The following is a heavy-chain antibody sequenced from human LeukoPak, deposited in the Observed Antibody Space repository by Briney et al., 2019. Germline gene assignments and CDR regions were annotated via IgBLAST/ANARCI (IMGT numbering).Heavy chain of an antibody. CDR3: AKHLGSGSNRYYFDY. J-gene: IGHJ4*02. Sequence: GGSLRLSCAASGFTFSSYAMSWVRQAPGKGLEWVSAISGSGGSTYYADSVKGRFTISRDNSKNTLYLQMNSLRAEDTAVYYCAKHLGSGSNRYYFDYWGQGTLVTVSS. V-gene: IGHV3-23*01. CDR2: ISGSGGST. D-gene: IGHD3-10*02. CDR1: GFTFSSYA.